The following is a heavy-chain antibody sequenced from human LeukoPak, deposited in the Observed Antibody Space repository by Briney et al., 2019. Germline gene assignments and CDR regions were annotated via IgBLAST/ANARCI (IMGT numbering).Heavy chain of an antibody. CDR2: ISSSSSTI. V-gene: IGHV3-48*01. J-gene: IGHJ4*02. D-gene: IGHD5-18*01. CDR3: ARGYTYACSY. Sequence: GGSLRLSCAASGFTFSSYSMNWVRQTPGKGLEWVSHISSSSSTIYYADSVKGRFTISRDNAKNSLYLQMNSLRAEDTAVYYCARGYTYACSYWGQGTLVTVSS. CDR1: GFTFSSYS.